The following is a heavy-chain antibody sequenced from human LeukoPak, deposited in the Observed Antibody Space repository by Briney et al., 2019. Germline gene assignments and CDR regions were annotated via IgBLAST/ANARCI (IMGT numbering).Heavy chain of an antibody. D-gene: IGHD6-19*01. V-gene: IGHV3-64*01. CDR1: GFTFSTYA. J-gene: IGHJ4*02. Sequence: TGGSLRLSCAASGFTFSTYAMHWVRQAPGKGLEYVSAISSSGGSTFYANSVKGRFTISRDNLKNTLYLQMGSLRAEDMALYYCVRRAPVFSSGWLDYWGQGTLVTVSS. CDR2: ISSSGGST. CDR3: VRRAPVFSSGWLDY.